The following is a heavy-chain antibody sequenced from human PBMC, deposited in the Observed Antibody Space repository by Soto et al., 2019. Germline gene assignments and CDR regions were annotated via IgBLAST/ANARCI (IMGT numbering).Heavy chain of an antibody. D-gene: IGHD5-18*01. CDR3: ARDQDTAMANFDY. CDR1: GVTFSSYA. V-gene: IGHV1-69*01. Sequence: QVQLVQSGGEVKKPGCSVKVSCKASGVTFSSYAISWVRQAPGQGLEWMGGINAIFGTANYAQKFQGRVTITADESTSTAYMELRSLRSEDTSVYYCARDQDTAMANFDYWGQGTLVTVSS. J-gene: IGHJ4*02. CDR2: INAIFGTA.